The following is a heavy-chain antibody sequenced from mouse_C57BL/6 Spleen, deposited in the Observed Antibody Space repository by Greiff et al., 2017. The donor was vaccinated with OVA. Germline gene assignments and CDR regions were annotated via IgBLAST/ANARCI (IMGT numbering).Heavy chain of an antibody. V-gene: IGHV1-50*01. Sequence: QVQLQQPGAELVKPGASVKLSCKASGYTFTSYWMQWVKQRPGRGLEWIGEIAPSDSYTNYNQKFKGKATLTVDTSSSTAYMQLSSLTSEDSAVYYCARSGNGSSYVNFDYWGQGTTLTVSS. CDR1: GYTFTSYW. CDR3: ARSGNGSSYVNFDY. D-gene: IGHD1-1*01. J-gene: IGHJ2*01. CDR2: IAPSDSYT.